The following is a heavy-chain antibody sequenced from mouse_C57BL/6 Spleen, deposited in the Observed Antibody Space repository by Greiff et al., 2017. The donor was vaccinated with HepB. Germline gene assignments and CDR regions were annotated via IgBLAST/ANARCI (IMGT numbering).Heavy chain of an antibody. CDR1: GYTFTSYG. CDR3: ARSMGSSSPHWYFDV. D-gene: IGHD1-1*01. J-gene: IGHJ1*03. CDR2: IYPRSGNT. V-gene: IGHV1-81*01. Sequence: VQLQQSGAELARPGASVKLSCKASGYTFTSYGISWVKQRTGQGLEWIGEIYPRSGNTYYNEKFKGKATLTADKSSSTAYMELRSLTSEDSAVYFCARSMGSSSPHWYFDVWGTGTTVTVSS.